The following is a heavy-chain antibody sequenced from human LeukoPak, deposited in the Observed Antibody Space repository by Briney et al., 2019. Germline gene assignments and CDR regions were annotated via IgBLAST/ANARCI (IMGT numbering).Heavy chain of an antibody. CDR2: INPSGGST. J-gene: IGHJ5*02. Sequence: ASVTVSCKASGYTFTSYYMHWVRQAPGQGLEWMGIINPSGGSTSYAQKFQGRVTMTRDTSTSTVYMELSSLRFEDTAVYYCARGGLTMVRGVIITFRFDPWGQGTLVTVSS. V-gene: IGHV1-46*01. CDR1: GYTFTSYY. D-gene: IGHD3-10*01. CDR3: ARGGLTMVRGVIITFRFDP.